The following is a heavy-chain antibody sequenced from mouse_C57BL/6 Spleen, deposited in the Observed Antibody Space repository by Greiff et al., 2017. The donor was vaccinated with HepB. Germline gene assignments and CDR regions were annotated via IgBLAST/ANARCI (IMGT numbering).Heavy chain of an antibody. CDR1: GYTFTSYW. V-gene: IGHV1-52*01. CDR3: ARWGNWYFDV. Sequence: VKLQQPGAELVRPGSSVKLSCKASGYTFTSYWMHWVKQRPIQGLEWIGNIDPSDSETHYNQKFKDKATLTVDKSSSTAYMQLSSLTSEDSAVYYCARWGNWYFDVWGTGTTVTVSS. CDR2: IDPSDSET. J-gene: IGHJ1*03.